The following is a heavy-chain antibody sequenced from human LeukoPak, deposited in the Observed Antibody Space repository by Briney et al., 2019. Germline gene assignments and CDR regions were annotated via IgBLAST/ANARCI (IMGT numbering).Heavy chain of an antibody. CDR3: ARAGESKTQYYFDY. CDR1: GGSISSSSYY. V-gene: IGHV4-39*07. CDR2: IYYSGST. J-gene: IGHJ4*02. Sequence: SETLSLTCTVSGGSISSSSYYWGWIRQPPGKGLEWVGSIYYSGSTYYNPSLKSRVTISVDTSKNQFSLKLSSVTAADTAVYYCARAGESKTQYYFDYWGQGALVTVSS. D-gene: IGHD4-11*01.